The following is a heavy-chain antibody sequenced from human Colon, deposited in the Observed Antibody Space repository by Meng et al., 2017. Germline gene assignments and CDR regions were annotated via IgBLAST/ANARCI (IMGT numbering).Heavy chain of an antibody. CDR3: ASLSPPVTEKWIDP. CDR2: MNGDGGSV. J-gene: IGHJ5*02. D-gene: IGHD4-17*01. CDR1: GFTLSDYW. V-gene: IGHV3-74*01. Sequence: EVQLVGSGGALVQPGGSLRLSCAASGFTLSDYWMTWVRQVPGKGLELVARMNGDGGSVSYADSVKGRFTISRDNSKSTLYLQMNDLRVDDTAVYYCASLSPPVTEKWIDPWGQGTLVTVSS.